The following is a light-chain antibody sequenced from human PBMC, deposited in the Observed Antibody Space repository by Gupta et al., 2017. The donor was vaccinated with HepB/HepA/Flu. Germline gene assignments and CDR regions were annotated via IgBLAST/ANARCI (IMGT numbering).Light chain of an antibody. CDR2: TNN. CDR3: STWDDNLNNVV. CDR1: SSNIGANS. J-gene: IGLJ2*01. V-gene: IGLV1-47*01. Sequence: QSVLTQPHSASGTPGQRVTISCSGGSSNIGANSIYWHQQFPGQAPKRLIFTNNQRPSGVPDRFSGSKSGTAASLAISGLRSEDEADYYCSTWDDNLNNVVFGGGTKLTVL.